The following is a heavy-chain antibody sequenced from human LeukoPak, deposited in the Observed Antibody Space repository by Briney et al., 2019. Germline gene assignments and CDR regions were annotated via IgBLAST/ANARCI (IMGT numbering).Heavy chain of an antibody. V-gene: IGHV3-23*01. Sequence: GGSLRLSCAASGFTLSSYAMSWVRQAPGKGLEWVSAISGSGGSTYYADSVKGRFTISRDNSKNTLYLQMNSLRAEDTAVYYCAKDCNYDSSGYLGWGQGTLVTVSS. CDR3: AKDCNYDSSGYLG. D-gene: IGHD3-22*01. CDR1: GFTLSSYA. J-gene: IGHJ4*02. CDR2: ISGSGGST.